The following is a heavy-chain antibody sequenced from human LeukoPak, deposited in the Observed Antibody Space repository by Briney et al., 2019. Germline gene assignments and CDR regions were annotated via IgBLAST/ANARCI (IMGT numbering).Heavy chain of an antibody. CDR3: ARDSSGWYYFDY. D-gene: IGHD6-19*01. Sequence: GGPLRLSCAASGFTVSTNYMSWVRQAPGKGLEWVSFIYSDGSTYYADSVKGRFTISRDNSKNTLYLQMNSLRAEDTAVYYCARDSSGWYYFDYWGQGTLVTVSS. J-gene: IGHJ4*02. CDR1: GFTVSTNY. V-gene: IGHV3-53*01. CDR2: IYSDGST.